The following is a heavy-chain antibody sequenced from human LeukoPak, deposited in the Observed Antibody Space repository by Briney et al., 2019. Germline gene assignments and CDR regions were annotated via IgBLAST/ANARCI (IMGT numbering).Heavy chain of an antibody. CDR3: ARTGDRAARFYYYYYMDV. D-gene: IGHD6-6*01. J-gene: IGHJ6*03. CDR2: IYSGGST. CDR1: GFTFSIYA. Sequence: PGGSLRLSCAASGFTFSIYAMHWVRQAPGKGLEWVSVIYSGGSTYYADSVKGRFTISRDNSKNTLYLQMNSLRAEDTAVYYCARTGDRAARFYYYYYMDVWGKGTTVTVSS. V-gene: IGHV3-53*01.